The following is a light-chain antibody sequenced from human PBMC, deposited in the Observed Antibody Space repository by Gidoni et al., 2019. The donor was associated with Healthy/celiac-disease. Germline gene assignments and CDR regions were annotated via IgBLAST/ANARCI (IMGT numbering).Light chain of an antibody. CDR2: DAS. CDR3: QQRSNWPPYT. V-gene: IGKV3-11*01. J-gene: IGKJ2*01. CDR1: QSVSSY. Sequence: IVLTQSQATLSLSPGERATLSCRASQSVSSYLAWYQQKPGQAPRLLIYDASNRATGIPARFSGSGSGTDFTLTISSLEPEDCAVYYCQQRSNWPPYTFGQGTKLEIK.